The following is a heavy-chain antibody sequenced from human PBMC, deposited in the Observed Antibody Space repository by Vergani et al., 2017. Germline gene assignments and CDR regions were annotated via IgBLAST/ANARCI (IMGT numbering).Heavy chain of an antibody. J-gene: IGHJ4*02. CDR2: IWYDGSNK. Sequence: QVQLVESGGGVVQPGRSLRPSCAASGFTFSSYGMHWVRQAPGKGLEWVAVIWYDGSNKYYADSVKGRFTISRDNSKNTLYLQMNSLRAEDTAVYYCAREGFGELPYFDYWGQGTLVTVSS. CDR1: GFTFSSYG. CDR3: AREGFGELPYFDY. D-gene: IGHD3-10*01. V-gene: IGHV3-33*01.